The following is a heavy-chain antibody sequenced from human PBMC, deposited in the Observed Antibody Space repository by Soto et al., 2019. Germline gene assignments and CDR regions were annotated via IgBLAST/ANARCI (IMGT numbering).Heavy chain of an antibody. CDR1: GYPFTRYG. V-gene: IGHV1-18*04. CDR3: ARLRITVLGLVIEVWGMDV. J-gene: IGHJ6*02. CDR2: IRAYNGNT. Sequence: ASVKVSCKASGYPFTRYGISWVRQAPGPGLEWMGWIRAYNGNTNYAQRLQGRVTMSTDTATSTAYMELRSLGSDDTAAYYCARLRITVLGLVIEVWGMDVWGQGTMVTVSS. D-gene: IGHD3-3*01.